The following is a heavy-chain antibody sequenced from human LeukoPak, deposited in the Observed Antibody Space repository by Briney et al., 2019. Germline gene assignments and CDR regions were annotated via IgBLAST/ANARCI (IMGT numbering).Heavy chain of an antibody. V-gene: IGHV4-59*01. CDR3: ARLASDYYDSSGPDI. CDR2: IYYGGST. Sequence: SETLSLTCTVSGGSISSYYWSWIRQPPGKGLEWIGYIYYGGSTNYNPSLKSRVTISVDTSKNQFSLKLSSVTAADTAVYYCARLASDYYDSSGPDIWGQGTMVTVSS. CDR1: GGSISSYY. J-gene: IGHJ3*02. D-gene: IGHD3-22*01.